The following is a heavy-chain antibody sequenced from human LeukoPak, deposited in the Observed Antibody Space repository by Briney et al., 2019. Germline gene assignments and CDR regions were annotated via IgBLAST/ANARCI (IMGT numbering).Heavy chain of an antibody. CDR1: GFTFSDYY. V-gene: IGHV3-11*01. D-gene: IGHD5-18*01. Sequence: PGGSLRLSCAASGFTFSDYYMSWIRQAPGKGLEWVSYISSSGSTIYYADSVKGRFTISRDNAKNSLYLQMNSLRAEDTAVYYCATDTAMAHEDYFDYWGQGTLVTVS. J-gene: IGHJ4*02. CDR3: ATDTAMAHEDYFDY. CDR2: ISSSGSTI.